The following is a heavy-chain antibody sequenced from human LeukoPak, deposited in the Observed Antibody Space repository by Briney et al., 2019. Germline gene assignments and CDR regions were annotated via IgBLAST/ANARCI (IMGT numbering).Heavy chain of an antibody. J-gene: IGHJ4*02. CDR3: ARDPYGDYPFPGI. D-gene: IGHD4-17*01. Sequence: PSETLSLTCTVSGGSISSSSYYWGWIRQPPGKGLEWIGSIYYSGSTYCNPSLKSRVTISVDTSKNQFSLKLSSVTAADTAVYYCARDPYGDYPFPGIWGQGTLVTVSS. CDR1: GGSISSSSYY. V-gene: IGHV4-39*07. CDR2: IYYSGST.